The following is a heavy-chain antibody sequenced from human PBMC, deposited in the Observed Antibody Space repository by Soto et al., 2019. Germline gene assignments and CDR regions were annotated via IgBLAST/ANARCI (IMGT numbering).Heavy chain of an antibody. CDR3: ARVSGSYYYGMDV. D-gene: IGHD1-26*01. CDR2: IYHSGST. Sequence: SETLSLTCXVSGGSISSSNWWSWVRQPPGKGLEWIGEIYHSGSTNYNPSLKSRVTISVDKSKNQFSLKLSSVIAADTAVYYCARVSGSYYYGMDVWGQGTTVTVS. V-gene: IGHV4-4*02. J-gene: IGHJ6*02. CDR1: GGSISSSNW.